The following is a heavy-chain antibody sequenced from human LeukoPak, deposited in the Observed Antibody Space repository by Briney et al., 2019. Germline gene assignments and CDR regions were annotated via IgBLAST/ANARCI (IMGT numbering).Heavy chain of an antibody. CDR1: GGSFSGYY. J-gene: IGHJ4*02. CDR2: INHRGST. D-gene: IGHD4-17*01. CDR3: AREGNYGDYPDY. V-gene: IGHV4-34*01. Sequence: PSETLSLTCAVYGGSFSGYYWSWIRQPPGKGLEWIGEINHRGSTNYNPSLKSRVTISVDTSKNQFSLKLSSVTAADTAVYYCAREGNYGDYPDYWGQGTLVTVSS.